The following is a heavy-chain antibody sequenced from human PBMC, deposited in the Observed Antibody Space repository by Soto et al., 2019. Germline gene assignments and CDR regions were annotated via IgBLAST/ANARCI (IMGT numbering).Heavy chain of an antibody. D-gene: IGHD6-19*01. CDR2: MNPNSGDT. J-gene: IGHJ6*04. Sequence: QVQLVQSGAEVKKPGASVKVSCKASGYTFTGYYMHWVRLAPGQGPEWMGWMNPNSGDTDYVQKFQGRVTMTRDTSIRTVSMELTSLRYDDTAVYYCARAIGYGSQHYYCMDVWGKGTTVTVSS. CDR3: ARAIGYGSQHYYCMDV. V-gene: IGHV1-2*02. CDR1: GYTFTGYY.